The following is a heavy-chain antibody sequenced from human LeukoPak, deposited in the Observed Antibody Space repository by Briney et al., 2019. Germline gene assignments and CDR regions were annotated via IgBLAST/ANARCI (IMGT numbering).Heavy chain of an antibody. V-gene: IGHV3-30*01. CDR3: ARDPLGARWHYYYYYMDV. D-gene: IGHD5-24*01. J-gene: IGHJ6*03. Sequence: GRSLRLSCAASGFTFSSYAMHWVRQAPGKGLEWVAVISYDGSNKYYADSVKGRFAISRDNSKNTLYLQMNSLRAEDTAVYYCARDPLGARWHYYYYYMDVWGKGTTVTVSS. CDR1: GFTFSSYA. CDR2: ISYDGSNK.